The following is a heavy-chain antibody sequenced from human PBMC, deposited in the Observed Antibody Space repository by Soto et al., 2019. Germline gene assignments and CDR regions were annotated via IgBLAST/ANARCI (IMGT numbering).Heavy chain of an antibody. D-gene: IGHD1-26*01. CDR2: IIPIFGTA. V-gene: IGHV1-69*13. J-gene: IGHJ3*02. Sequence: GSSVKVSCKASGGTFSSYAISWVRQAPGQGLEWMGGIIPIFGTANYAQKFQGRVTITADESTSTAYMELSSLRSEDTAVYYCARVPYSGTYYWAFDIWGQGTMVTVSS. CDR3: ARVPYSGTYYWAFDI. CDR1: GGTFSSYA.